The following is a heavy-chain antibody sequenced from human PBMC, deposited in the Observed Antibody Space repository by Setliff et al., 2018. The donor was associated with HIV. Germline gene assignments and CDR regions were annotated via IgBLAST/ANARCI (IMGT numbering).Heavy chain of an antibody. D-gene: IGHD3-3*01. CDR2: IFTGGST. J-gene: IGHJ6*02. Sequence: PSETLSLTCTVSGGSINSGSYFWSWIRQPAGKGLEWIGRIFTGGSTNYNPSLKSRVTISPDTSRNQFSLKLISVTAADTAVYYCARGSYLEWLMYDMAVWGQGTTVTVSS. CDR1: GGSINSGSYF. V-gene: IGHV4-61*02. CDR3: ARGSYLEWLMYDMAV.